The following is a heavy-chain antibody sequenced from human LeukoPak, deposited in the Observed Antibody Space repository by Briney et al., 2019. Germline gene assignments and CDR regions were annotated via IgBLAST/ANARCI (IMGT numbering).Heavy chain of an antibody. CDR3: SRDGVAGGFDY. CDR1: GGSIGSYY. CDR2: IHYSGST. D-gene: IGHD6-19*01. V-gene: IGHV4-59*01. Sequence: SETLSLTCTVSGGSIGSYYWNWIRQAPGKGLEWIGEIHYSGSTNHNSSLKSRVTISVDTSKNQYSLKLSSVTAADTAVYYCSRDGVAGGFDYWGQGTLVTVSS. J-gene: IGHJ4*02.